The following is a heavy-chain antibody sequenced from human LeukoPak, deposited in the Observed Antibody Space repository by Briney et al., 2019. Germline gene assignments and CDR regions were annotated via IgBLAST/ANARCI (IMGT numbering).Heavy chain of an antibody. CDR2: IYYSGSI. CDR1: GGSISSYY. J-gene: IGHJ3*02. V-gene: IGHV4-59*08. D-gene: IGHD6-19*01. CDR3: ARQSDSSGWYGRYAFDI. Sequence: PSETLSLTCTVSGGSISSYYWSWIRQPPGKGLEWIGYIYYSGSINYNPSLKSRVTISVDTSKKQFSLKLSSVTAADTAVYYCARQSDSSGWYGRYAFDIWGQGTMVTVSS.